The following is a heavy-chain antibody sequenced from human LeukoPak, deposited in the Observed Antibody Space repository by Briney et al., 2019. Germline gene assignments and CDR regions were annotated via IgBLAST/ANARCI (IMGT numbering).Heavy chain of an antibody. V-gene: IGHV1-46*01. D-gene: IGHD6-13*01. CDR2: INPSGGST. CDR3: ARASEQQLASYGMDV. CDR1: GYTFTSYY. Sequence: GTSVKVSCKASGYTFTSYYMHWVRQAPGQGLEWMGIINPSGGSTSYAQKFQGRVTMTRDTSTSTVYMELSSLRSEDTAVYYCARASEQQLASYGMDVWGQGTLVTVSS. J-gene: IGHJ6*02.